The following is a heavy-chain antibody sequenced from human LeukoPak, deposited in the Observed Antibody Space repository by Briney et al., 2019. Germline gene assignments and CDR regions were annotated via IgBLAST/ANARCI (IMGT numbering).Heavy chain of an antibody. J-gene: IGHJ6*02. CDR2: INPSGGST. D-gene: IGHD4-17*01. CDR3: ARGYGDYAYYYYGMDV. CDR1: GYTFTSYY. Sequence: GASVKVSCKASGYTFTSYYMHWVRQAPGQGLEWMGIINPSGGSTSYAQKFQGRVTMTRDTSTSTVYMELSSLRSEDTAVYYCARGYGDYAYYYYGMDVWGQGTTVTVSS. V-gene: IGHV1-46*01.